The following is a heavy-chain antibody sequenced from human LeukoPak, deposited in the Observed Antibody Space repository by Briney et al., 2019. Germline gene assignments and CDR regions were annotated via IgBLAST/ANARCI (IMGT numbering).Heavy chain of an antibody. D-gene: IGHD2-8*01. J-gene: IGHJ5*02. CDR1: GYTFTSYY. Sequence: ASVKVSCKASGYTFTSYYMHWVRQAPGQGLEWMGIINPSGGSTSYAQKFQGRVTMTRDMSTSTVYMELSSLRSEDTAVYYCARDSAYCTNGVCYDRFDPWGQGTLVTVSS. CDR3: ARDSAYCTNGVCYDRFDP. CDR2: INPSGGST. V-gene: IGHV1-46*01.